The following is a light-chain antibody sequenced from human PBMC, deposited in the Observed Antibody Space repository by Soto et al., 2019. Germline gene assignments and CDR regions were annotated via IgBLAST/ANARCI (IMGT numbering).Light chain of an antibody. Sequence: QSVLTQPPSVSGAPGQRVTISCTGSSSYIGAGYDVHWYQQLPGTAPKLLIYANSNRPSGVPDRFPGSKSGTSASLAITGLQAEDEADYYCQSYDSSLSGWVFGGGTKLTVL. CDR2: ANS. J-gene: IGLJ3*02. V-gene: IGLV1-40*01. CDR3: QSYDSSLSGWV. CDR1: SSYIGAGYD.